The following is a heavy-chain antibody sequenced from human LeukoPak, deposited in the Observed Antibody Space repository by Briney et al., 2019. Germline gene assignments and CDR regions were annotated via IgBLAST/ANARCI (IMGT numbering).Heavy chain of an antibody. V-gene: IGHV1-8*01. CDR2: MNPNSGNT. J-gene: IGHJ2*01. CDR1: GYTFTSYD. Sequence: ASVKVSCKASGYTFTSYDINWVRQATGQGLEWMGWMNPNSGNTGYAQKFQGRVTMTRNTSISTAYMELSSLRSEDTAVYYCARDAVVVTANWYFDLWGRGTLVTVSS. D-gene: IGHD2-21*02. CDR3: ARDAVVVTANWYFDL.